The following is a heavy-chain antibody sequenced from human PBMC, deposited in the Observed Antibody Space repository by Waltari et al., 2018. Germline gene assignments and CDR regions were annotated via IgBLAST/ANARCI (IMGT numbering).Heavy chain of an antibody. J-gene: IGHJ3*02. CDR3: ARDMIILGTSDPSDAFDI. CDR2: IRTNNCDA. Sequence: HAPGAVLAWVAWIRTNNCDAKCVDRSRVRATMTTDTSTSTAYMELGSLRSNDAAVYYCARDMIILGTSDPSDAFDIWGQGTMVTVSS. V-gene: IGHV1-18*01. D-gene: IGHD3-16*01.